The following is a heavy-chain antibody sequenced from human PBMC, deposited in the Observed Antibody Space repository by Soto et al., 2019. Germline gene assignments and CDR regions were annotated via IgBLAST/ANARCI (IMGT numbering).Heavy chain of an antibody. V-gene: IGHV3-9*01. J-gene: IGHJ4*02. D-gene: IGHD6-13*01. CDR2: ISWNSGSI. Sequence: GGSLRLSCAASGFTFDDYAMHWVRQAPGKGLEWVSGISWNSGSIGYADSVKGRFTISRDNAKNSLYLQMNSLRAEDTALYYCAKDKLGPIDYWGQVTLVTVSA. CDR1: GFTFDDYA. CDR3: AKDKLGPIDY.